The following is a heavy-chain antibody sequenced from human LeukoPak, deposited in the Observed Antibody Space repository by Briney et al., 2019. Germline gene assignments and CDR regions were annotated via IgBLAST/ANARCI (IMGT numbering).Heavy chain of an antibody. Sequence: PGGSLRLSCAASGFTFSNAAMSWVRQAPGKGLEWVGRIKSKTDGGTTDYAAPVKGRFTISRDDSKNKLYLQMNSLKTEDTVVYYCTTVRRAVAGPIDYWGQGTLVTVSS. CDR2: IKSKTDGGTT. J-gene: IGHJ4*02. CDR1: GFTFSNAA. D-gene: IGHD6-19*01. CDR3: TTVRRAVAGPIDY. V-gene: IGHV3-15*01.